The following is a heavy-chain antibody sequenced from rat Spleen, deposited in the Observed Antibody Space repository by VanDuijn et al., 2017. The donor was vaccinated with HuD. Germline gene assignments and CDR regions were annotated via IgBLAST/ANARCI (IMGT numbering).Heavy chain of an antibody. CDR1: GFTFSKAA. Sequence: VQLVESGGGLVQPKESLNISCAVSGFTFSKAAMFWVRQAPGKGLEWIASIRTTSNNYASYYADSVKGRLTISRDDSKGMVYLQMDNLKSEDTATYYCTADTTVSPAPFDSWGQGVMVTVSS. D-gene: IGHD1-1*01. CDR2: IRTTSNNYAS. J-gene: IGHJ2*01. V-gene: IGHV10-5*01. CDR3: TADTTVSPAPFDS.